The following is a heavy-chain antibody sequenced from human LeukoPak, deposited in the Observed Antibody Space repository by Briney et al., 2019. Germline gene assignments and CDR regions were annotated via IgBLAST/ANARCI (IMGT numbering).Heavy chain of an antibody. CDR3: ARETGSGYGMDV. J-gene: IGHJ6*02. D-gene: IGHD3-10*01. CDR1: GFTVSSNY. Sequence: AGGSLRLSCAASGFTVSSNYMSWVRQAPGKGLVWVSRINSDGSSTSYADSVKGRFTISRDNAKNTLYLQMNSLRAEDTAVYYCARETGSGYGMDVWGQGTTVTVSS. CDR2: INSDGSST. V-gene: IGHV3-74*01.